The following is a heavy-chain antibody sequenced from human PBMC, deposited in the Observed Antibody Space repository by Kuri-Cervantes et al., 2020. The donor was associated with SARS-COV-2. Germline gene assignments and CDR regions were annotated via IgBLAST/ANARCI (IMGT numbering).Heavy chain of an antibody. CDR1: GFTFTSYA. D-gene: IGHD1-1*01. Sequence: GESLKISCAASGFTFTSYALAWVRQTPAKGLEWVSVISGNGGSTSYADSVKGRFTISRDNAKNSLYLQMNSLRAEDTAVYYCARDWKAFDYWGQGTLVTVSS. V-gene: IGHV3-23*01. CDR2: ISGNGGST. J-gene: IGHJ4*02. CDR3: ARDWKAFDY.